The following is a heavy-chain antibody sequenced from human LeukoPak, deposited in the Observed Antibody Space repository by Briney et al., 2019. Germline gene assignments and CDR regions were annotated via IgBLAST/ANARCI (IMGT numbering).Heavy chain of an antibody. Sequence: SETLSLTCTVSGGSISGYYYNWIRQPPGKGLEWIGYIYYSGSTNYNPSLKSRVTISLDTSKNQFSLKLSSVTTADTAVYYCARSVITLYWYFDLWGRGTLVTVSS. V-gene: IGHV4-59*01. CDR2: IYYSGST. CDR1: GGSISGYY. D-gene: IGHD4-23*01. J-gene: IGHJ2*01. CDR3: ARSVITLYWYFDL.